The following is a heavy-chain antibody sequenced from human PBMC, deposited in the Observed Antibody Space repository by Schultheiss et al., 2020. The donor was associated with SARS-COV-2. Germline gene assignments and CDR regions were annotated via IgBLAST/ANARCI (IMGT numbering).Heavy chain of an antibody. D-gene: IGHD4-17*01. J-gene: IGHJ6*02. CDR3: ARSIPVTLWDYYYYYGMDV. Sequence: SETLSLTCTVSGGSISCSSYYWGWIRQPPGKGLEWIGSIYYSGSTYYNPSLKSRVTISVDTSKNQFSLKLSSVTAADTAVYYCARSIPVTLWDYYYYYGMDVWGQGTTVTVSS. CDR1: GGSISCSSYY. V-gene: IGHV4-39*01. CDR2: IYYSGST.